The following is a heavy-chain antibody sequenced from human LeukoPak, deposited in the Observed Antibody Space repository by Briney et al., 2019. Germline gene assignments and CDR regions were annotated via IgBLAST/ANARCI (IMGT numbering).Heavy chain of an antibody. CDR3: ARHRGIAAAGNRYFDL. J-gene: IGHJ2*01. V-gene: IGHV5-51*01. CDR1: GYSFISYW. Sequence: GESLKISCKGSGYSFISYWIGWVRQMPGKGLEWMGIIYPGDSDTRYSPSFQGQVTISVDKSISTAYLQWSSLKASDTAMYYCARHRGIAAAGNRYFDLWGRGTLVTVSS. D-gene: IGHD6-13*01. CDR2: IYPGDSDT.